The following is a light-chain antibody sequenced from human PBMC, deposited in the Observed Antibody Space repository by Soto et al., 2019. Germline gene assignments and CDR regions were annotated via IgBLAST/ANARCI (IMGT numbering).Light chain of an antibody. Sequence: DIQMTQSPSSLSASVGDRVTITCRASQSISSFLYWYQQKPGKAPKFLIYVASTLQSGVPSRFSGSGSGTDFTLTITSLQPEDFATYYCQQSYRSPYAFGQGNKVEI. V-gene: IGKV1-39*01. J-gene: IGKJ2*01. CDR2: VAS. CDR3: QQSYRSPYA. CDR1: QSISSF.